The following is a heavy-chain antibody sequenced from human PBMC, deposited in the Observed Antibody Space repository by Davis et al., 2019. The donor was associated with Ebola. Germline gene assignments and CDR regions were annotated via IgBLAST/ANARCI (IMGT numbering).Heavy chain of an antibody. V-gene: IGHV3-9*01. D-gene: IGHD2-2*01. CDR1: GFTYDAYA. Sequence: PGGSLRLSCAASGFTYDAYAMHWVRQAPGKGLEWVSGILWNSGNIGYADSVKGRFTISRDNAKESLYLEMNSLRAEDTALYYCAKDIGEVSAAILWWGQGTLVTVSS. CDR3: AKDIGEVSAAILW. J-gene: IGHJ4*02. CDR2: ILWNSGNI.